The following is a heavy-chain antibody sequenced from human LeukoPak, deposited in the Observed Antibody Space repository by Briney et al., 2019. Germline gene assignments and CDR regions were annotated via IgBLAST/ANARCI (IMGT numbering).Heavy chain of an antibody. Sequence: SETLSLTCTVSGGSISSSDYYWGWIRQPPGKGLEWIGSIYYSVTTYYNPSLKSRVTISVDTSKNKFSLTLNSVTAADTAVYYCARDRLRWPKIDYWGQGTLVTVSS. CDR2: IYYSVTT. CDR3: ARDRLRWPKIDY. V-gene: IGHV4-39*07. D-gene: IGHD4-23*01. J-gene: IGHJ4*02. CDR1: GGSISSSDYY.